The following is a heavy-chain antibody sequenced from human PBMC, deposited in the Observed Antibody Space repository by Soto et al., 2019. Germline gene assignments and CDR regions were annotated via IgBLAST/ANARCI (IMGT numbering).Heavy chain of an antibody. CDR2: ISGTGGGT. J-gene: IGHJ6*02. Sequence: WGSLRLPCAASGFTFSKYPMTWVRQAPGKGLEWVSLISGTGGGTNNADSAKGRFTTSRDNSKNTLYLQMNSLRAEDTAVHYCAKRGLYGWGIPNSSGMDVWGQGTAVTVS. V-gene: IGHV3-23*01. D-gene: IGHD3-10*01. CDR3: AKRGLYGWGIPNSSGMDV. CDR1: GFTFSKYP.